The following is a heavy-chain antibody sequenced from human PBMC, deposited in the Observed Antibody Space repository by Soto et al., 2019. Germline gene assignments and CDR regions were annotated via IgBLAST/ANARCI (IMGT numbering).Heavy chain of an antibody. Sequence: EVQLVESGGGLVKPGGSLRLSCAASGFTFSSYSMNWVRQAPGKGLEWVSSISSSSSYIYYADSVKGRFTISRDNAKNSRYLQMNSLRAEDTAVYYCARDRDGCSGGSCYSDYYYYYGMDVWGQGTTVTVSS. J-gene: IGHJ6*02. CDR2: ISSSSSYI. CDR3: ARDRDGCSGGSCYSDYYYYYGMDV. D-gene: IGHD2-15*01. CDR1: GFTFSSYS. V-gene: IGHV3-21*01.